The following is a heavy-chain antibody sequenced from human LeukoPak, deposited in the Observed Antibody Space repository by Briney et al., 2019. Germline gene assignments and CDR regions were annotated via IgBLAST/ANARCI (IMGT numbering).Heavy chain of an antibody. CDR3: AKDYDYVWGSYRPFDY. CDR1: GFTFSNYA. V-gene: IGHV3-23*01. Sequence: GGSLRLSCAASGFTFSNYAMNWVRQAPGKGLEWVSGLSGSGVSTYFADSVNGRFTISRDTSKNTLYMQMNSLRAENTAVYYYAKDYDYVWGSYRPFDYWGQGTLVTVSS. J-gene: IGHJ4*02. CDR2: LSGSGVST. D-gene: IGHD3-16*02.